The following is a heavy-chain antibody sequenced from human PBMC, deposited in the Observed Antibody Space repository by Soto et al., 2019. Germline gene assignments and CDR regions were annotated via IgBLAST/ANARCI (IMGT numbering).Heavy chain of an antibody. Sequence: EVQLVESGGGLVQPGRSLRLSCAASGFTFDDYAMNWVRQAPGKGLEWVSSISWNSGNIVYADSVKGRFTISRDNAKNSLYLQMNSLRPEDTALYYCAKGHTTAVFSPFDLWGRGILVTVSS. CDR1: GFTFDDYA. J-gene: IGHJ2*01. D-gene: IGHD1-1*01. V-gene: IGHV3-9*01. CDR2: ISWNSGNI. CDR3: AKGHTTAVFSPFDL.